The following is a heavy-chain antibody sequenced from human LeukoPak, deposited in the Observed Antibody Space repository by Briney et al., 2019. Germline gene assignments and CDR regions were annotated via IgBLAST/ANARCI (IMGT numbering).Heavy chain of an antibody. J-gene: IGHJ4*02. Sequence: GRSLRLSCAASGFTFSGSAMHWVRQASGKGLEWVGRIRSKANSYATAYAASVKGRFTISRDDSKNTAYLQMNSLKTEDTAVYYCTRRVSAVTTEYYFDYWGQGTLVTVSS. CDR1: GFTFSGSA. D-gene: IGHD4-17*01. CDR2: IRSKANSYAT. CDR3: TRRVSAVTTEYYFDY. V-gene: IGHV3-73*01.